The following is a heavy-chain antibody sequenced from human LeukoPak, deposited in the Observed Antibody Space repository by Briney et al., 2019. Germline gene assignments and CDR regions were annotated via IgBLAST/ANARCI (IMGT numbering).Heavy chain of an antibody. J-gene: IGHJ4*02. CDR1: GGTFSSYT. CDR3: ASNHYCTNGVCYSNAFDY. V-gene: IGHV1-69*02. Sequence: SVKVSCKASGGTFSSYTISWVRQAPGQGLEWMGRIISILGIANYAQKFQGRVTITADKSTSTAYMELSSLRSEDTAVYYCASNHYCTNGVCYSNAFDYWGQGTLVTVSS. D-gene: IGHD2-8*01. CDR2: IISILGIA.